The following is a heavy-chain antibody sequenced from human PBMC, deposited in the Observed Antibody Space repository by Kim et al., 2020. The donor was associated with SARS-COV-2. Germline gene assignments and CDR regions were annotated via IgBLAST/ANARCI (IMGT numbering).Heavy chain of an antibody. J-gene: IGHJ4*02. Sequence: GGSLRLSCAASGFTFSSYAMSWVRQAPGNGPEWVSDISADGGSTYYADSVKGRFTISRDNSKNTLYLQMNSLRADDTAVYYCVKRSEVVVGVLDYWGQG. D-gene: IGHD2-15*01. CDR2: ISADGGST. CDR3: VKRSEVVVGVLDY. V-gene: IGHV3-23*01. CDR1: GFTFSSYA.